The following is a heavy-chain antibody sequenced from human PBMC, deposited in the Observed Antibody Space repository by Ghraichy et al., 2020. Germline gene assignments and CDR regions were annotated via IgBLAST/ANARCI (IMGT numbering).Heavy chain of an antibody. J-gene: IGHJ6*02. CDR3: ARTPAGGSGYYYFYAMDL. CDR2: MSNSGNTI. V-gene: IGHV3-11*01. CDR1: GFTFSDYY. Sequence: GGSLRLSCAASGFTFSDYYMSWIRQAPGKGLEWLAYMSNSGNTIFYADSVQGRFTISRDNAKNSLYLELNSLRADDTAVYYCARTPAGGSGYYYFYAMDLWGQGTTVTLSS. D-gene: IGHD3-16*01.